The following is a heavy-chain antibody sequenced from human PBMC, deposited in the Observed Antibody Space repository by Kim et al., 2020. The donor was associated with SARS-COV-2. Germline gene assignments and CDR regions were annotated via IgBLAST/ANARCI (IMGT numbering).Heavy chain of an antibody. CDR1: GFTFSSFG. D-gene: IGHD2-2*01. CDR3: ARRRSTSRRIGQTFDI. J-gene: IGHJ3*02. CDR2: IWFDGSKK. V-gene: IGHV3-33*01. Sequence: GGSLRLSCAASGFTFSSFGMHWVRQAPGKGLEWVAVIWFDGSKKYYADSVKGRFTISRDNSKNTLYLQMNSLRVEDTAVYYCARRRSTSRRIGQTFDIWGKGPMVTVSS.